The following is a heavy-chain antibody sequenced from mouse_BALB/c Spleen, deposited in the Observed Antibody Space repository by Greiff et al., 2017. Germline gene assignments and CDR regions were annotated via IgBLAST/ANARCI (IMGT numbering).Heavy chain of an antibody. J-gene: IGHJ3*01. V-gene: IGHV2-2*02. CDR2: IWSGGST. CDR1: GFSLTSYG. CDR3: ASPIYYDSDGFAY. D-gene: IGHD2-4*01. Sequence: VQLQQSGPGLVQPSQSLSITCTVSGFSLTSYGVHWVRQSPGKGLEWLGVIWSGGSTDYNAAFISRLSISKDNSKSQVFFKMNSLQANDTAIYYCASPIYYDSDGFAYWGQGTLVTVSA.